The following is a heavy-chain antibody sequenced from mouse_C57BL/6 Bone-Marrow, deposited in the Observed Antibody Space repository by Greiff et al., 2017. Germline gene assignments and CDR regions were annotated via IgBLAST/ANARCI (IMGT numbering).Heavy chain of an antibody. Sequence: EVHLVESGGDLVKPGGSLKLSCAASGFTFSSYGMSWVRQTPDKRLEWVATISSGGSYTYYPDSVKGRFTISRDNAKNTLYLQTSSLKSEDTAMDYCARHGDGYPFAYWGQGTLVTVSA. D-gene: IGHD2-3*01. J-gene: IGHJ3*01. V-gene: IGHV5-6*01. CDR2: ISSGGSYT. CDR3: ARHGDGYPFAY. CDR1: GFTFSSYG.